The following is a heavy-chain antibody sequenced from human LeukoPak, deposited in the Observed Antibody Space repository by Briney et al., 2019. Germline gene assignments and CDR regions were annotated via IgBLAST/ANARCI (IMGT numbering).Heavy chain of an antibody. CDR3: AKDWYGDYAGPFDP. Sequence: GGSLRLSCAASGFTFSSYAMSWVRQAPGKGLEWVSAISGSGSSTYYADSVKGRFTISRDNSKNTLYLQMNSPRAEDTAVYYCAKDWYGDYAGPFDPWGQGTLVTVSS. V-gene: IGHV3-23*01. CDR2: ISGSGSST. D-gene: IGHD4-17*01. J-gene: IGHJ5*02. CDR1: GFTFSSYA.